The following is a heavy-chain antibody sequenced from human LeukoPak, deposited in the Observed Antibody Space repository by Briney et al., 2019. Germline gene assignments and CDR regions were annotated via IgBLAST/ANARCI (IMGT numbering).Heavy chain of an antibody. CDR1: GYTFTSYD. D-gene: IGHD6-19*01. CDR3: ARGRGVFGIAVALPF. Sequence: GASVKVSCKASGYTFTSYDINWVRQATGQGLEWMGWMNPNSGNTGYAQKFQGRVTMTRNTSISTAYMGLSSLRSEDTAVYYCARGRGVFGIAVALPFWGQGTMVTVSS. J-gene: IGHJ3*01. V-gene: IGHV1-8*01. CDR2: MNPNSGNT.